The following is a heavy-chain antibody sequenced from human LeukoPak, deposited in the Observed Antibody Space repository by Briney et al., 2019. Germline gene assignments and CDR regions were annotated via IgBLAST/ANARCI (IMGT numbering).Heavy chain of an antibody. J-gene: IGHJ4*02. Sequence: GGSLRLSCAASGFTVSSNYMSWVRQDPGKGLEEGSVIYSGGSTYYADSVKGRFTISRDNSKNTLYLQMNSLRAEDTAVYYCARGEYYYDSSGYYSYYFDYWGQGTLVTVSS. CDR2: IYSGGST. CDR1: GFTVSSNY. D-gene: IGHD3-22*01. CDR3: ARGEYYYDSSGYYSYYFDY. V-gene: IGHV3-53*01.